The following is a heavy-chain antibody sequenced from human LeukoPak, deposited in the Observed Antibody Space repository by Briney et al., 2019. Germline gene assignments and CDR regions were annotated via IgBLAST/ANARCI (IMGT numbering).Heavy chain of an antibody. Sequence: KPGGSLRFSCAASGFTFSSYAMSWVRQAPGKGLEWVSSISSSSSYIYYADSVKGRFTISRDNAKNSLYLQMNSLRAEDTAVYYCARDDITMVRGANGGGFDYWGQGTLVTVSS. CDR3: ARDDITMVRGANGGGFDY. CDR1: GFTFSSYA. J-gene: IGHJ4*02. CDR2: ISSSSSYI. D-gene: IGHD3-10*01. V-gene: IGHV3-21*01.